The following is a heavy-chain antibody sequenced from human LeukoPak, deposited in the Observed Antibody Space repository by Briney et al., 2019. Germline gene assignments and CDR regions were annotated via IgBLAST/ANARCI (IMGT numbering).Heavy chain of an antibody. D-gene: IGHD6-6*01. CDR3: ARGPSSIGDRPPYFHD. CDR2: ISSGSSYI. CDR1: GFTFSVYN. Sequence: PGGSLRLSCAASGFTFSVYNMNWVRQAPGKGLEWVSSISSGSSYIFYADSVKGRFTISRDNAKNSLYLQMDSLRAEDTAVYFCARGPSSIGDRPPYFHDWGQGTLVTVSS. V-gene: IGHV3-21*01. J-gene: IGHJ1*01.